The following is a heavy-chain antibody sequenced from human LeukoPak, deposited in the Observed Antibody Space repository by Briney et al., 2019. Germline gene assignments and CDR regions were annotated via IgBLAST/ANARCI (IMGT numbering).Heavy chain of an antibody. CDR2: ISGSGGST. CDR1: GVTFSNYG. J-gene: IGHJ4*02. V-gene: IGHV3-23*01. D-gene: IGHD2-2*01. Sequence: SGGSLRLSCAAPGVTFSNYGMSWVRQAPGKGLEWVSAISGSGGSTYYADSLKGRFTISRDNSKNTQYLHMNSPRAEETAVYYCAKGLWDILVVPDAPFDYWGQGTLVTVSS. CDR3: AKGLWDILVVPDAPFDY.